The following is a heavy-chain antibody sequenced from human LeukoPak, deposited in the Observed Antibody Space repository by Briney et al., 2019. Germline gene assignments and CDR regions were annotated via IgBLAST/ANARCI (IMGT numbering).Heavy chain of an antibody. V-gene: IGHV4-59*08. Sequence: AETLSLTCIVSGGSISRYYWSWIRQPPGKGLEWIGYIYYSGTTNYNPPLKSRVTISVDRSKNQFSLKLSSVTAAHTAVYYCARHGFSGYDTPSLDYWGQGMLVTVSS. CDR3: ARHGFSGYDTPSLDY. CDR2: IYYSGTT. CDR1: GGSISRYY. J-gene: IGHJ4*02. D-gene: IGHD5-12*01.